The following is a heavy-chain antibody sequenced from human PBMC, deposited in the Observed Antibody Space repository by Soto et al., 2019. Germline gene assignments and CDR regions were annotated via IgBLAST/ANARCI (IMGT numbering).Heavy chain of an antibody. D-gene: IGHD6-13*01. Sequence: QVQLVESGGGVVQPGRSLRLSCAASGFTFSSYAMHWVRQAPGKGLEWVAVISYDGSNKYYADSVKGRFTISRDNSKNKLYLPINSLRAEDTAVYYCARALTGYSRSWTRSGNHNWFDPWGQGTLVTVSS. CDR3: ARALTGYSRSWTRSGNHNWFDP. V-gene: IGHV3-30-3*01. CDR2: ISYDGSNK. J-gene: IGHJ5*02. CDR1: GFTFSSYA.